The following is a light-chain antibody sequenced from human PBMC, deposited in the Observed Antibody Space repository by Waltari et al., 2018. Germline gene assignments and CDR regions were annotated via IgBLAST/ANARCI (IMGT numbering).Light chain of an antibody. CDR3: QQYNNWPPIT. CDR1: QSVSRN. V-gene: IGKV3-15*01. CDR2: GSS. J-gene: IGKJ5*01. Sequence: ETIMTQSPATLSVSPGERATLSCRASQSVSRNLAWYQQRPGQAPRLLIYGSSTRATGIPARVSGRGAGNEFTLTISSLQSEDFAVYYGQQYNNWPPITFGQGTRLEIK.